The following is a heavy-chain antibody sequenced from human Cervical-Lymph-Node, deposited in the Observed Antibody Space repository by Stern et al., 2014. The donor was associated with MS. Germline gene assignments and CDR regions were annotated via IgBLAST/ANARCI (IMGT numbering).Heavy chain of an antibody. CDR3: ALSSETSDRWYSLGYDL. V-gene: IGHV1-69*01. CDR2: IFPVFGTP. D-gene: IGHD6-13*01. J-gene: IGHJ5*02. Sequence: QVQLVESGAEVTKPGSSAKVSCKASGGTFSKFPSSWVRQAPGQGLEWMGGIFPVFGTPTYAQEFRGRVTITADVSTSTVYMELSSLRSDDTAFYYCALSSETSDRWYSLGYDLWGQGTLVTVSS. CDR1: GGTFSKFP.